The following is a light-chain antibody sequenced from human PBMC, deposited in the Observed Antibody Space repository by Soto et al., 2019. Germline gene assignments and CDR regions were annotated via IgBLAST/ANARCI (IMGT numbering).Light chain of an antibody. V-gene: IGKV3-20*01. Sequence: EIVLTQSPGTLSLSPGEGATLSCRASQSISNTYLAWYQQKPGQTPRLLLYGASTRASGIPDRFSGSGSGTDFSLTISRLEPEDFAVYFCQHFDASPPYTFGQGTKLEIK. CDR1: QSISNTY. J-gene: IGKJ2*01. CDR3: QHFDASPPYT. CDR2: GAS.